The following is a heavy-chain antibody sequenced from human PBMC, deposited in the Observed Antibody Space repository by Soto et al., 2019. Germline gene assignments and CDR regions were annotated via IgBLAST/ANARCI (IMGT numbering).Heavy chain of an antibody. J-gene: IGHJ6*02. CDR3: ARGQWLAEYYYYGMDV. Sequence: ASVKVSCKASGGTFSSYAISWVRQAPGQGLEWMGGIIPIFGTANYAQKFQGRVTITADESTSTAHMELSSLRSEDTAVYYCARGQWLAEYYYYGMDVWGQGTTVTVSS. CDR1: GGTFSSYA. V-gene: IGHV1-69*13. CDR2: IIPIFGTA. D-gene: IGHD6-19*01.